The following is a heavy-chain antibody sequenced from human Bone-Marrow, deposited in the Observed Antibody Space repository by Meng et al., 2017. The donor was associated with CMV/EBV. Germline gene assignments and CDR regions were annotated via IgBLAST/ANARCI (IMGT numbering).Heavy chain of an antibody. Sequence: GGSLRLSCAASGFTFSSYWMSWVRQAPGKGLEWVANIKQDGSEKYYVDSVKGRFTISRDNAKNSLYLQMNSLKTEDTAVYYCARDQEEGMTTVTTNGMDVWGQGTTVTVSS. CDR1: GFTFSSYW. CDR2: IKQDGSEK. D-gene: IGHD4-17*01. J-gene: IGHJ6*02. V-gene: IGHV3-7*03. CDR3: ARDQEEGMTTVTTNGMDV.